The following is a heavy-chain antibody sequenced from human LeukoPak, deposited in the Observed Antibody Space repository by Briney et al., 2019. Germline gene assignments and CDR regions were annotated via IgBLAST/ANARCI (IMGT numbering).Heavy chain of an antibody. Sequence: SETLSLTCTVSGGSISSGANYWSWIRQHPGKGLEYIGYIYHIGSTYYNPSLKSRVTISVDTSKNQFSLKLSSVTAADTAVYYCARLSGSYWPAGYWGQGTLVTVSS. CDR2: IYHIGST. J-gene: IGHJ4*02. CDR3: ARLSGSYWPAGY. V-gene: IGHV4-31*03. CDR1: GGSISSGANY. D-gene: IGHD1-26*01.